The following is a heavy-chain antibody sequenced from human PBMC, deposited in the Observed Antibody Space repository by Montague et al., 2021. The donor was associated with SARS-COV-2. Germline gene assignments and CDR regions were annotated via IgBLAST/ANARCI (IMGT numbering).Heavy chain of an antibody. CDR1: GDSIKSGNYY. J-gene: IGHJ4*03. V-gene: IGHV4-61*02. Sequence: TLSLTCTVSGDSIKSGNYYWRWIRQPAGKGLEWVGRISSSGSPNSSPSLRGRVIISIHASKNQFSLRLTSLAAANTAVCYCARSRPVHLDYYTGGFDFWGQGTLVTVSS. D-gene: IGHD2-8*02. CDR2: ISSSGSP. CDR3: ARSRPVHLDYYTGGFDF.